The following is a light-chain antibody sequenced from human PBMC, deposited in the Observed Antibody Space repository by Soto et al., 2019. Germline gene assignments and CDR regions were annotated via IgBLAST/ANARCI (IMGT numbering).Light chain of an antibody. CDR1: RSNIGNNY. CDR3: GTWDSSLSVV. J-gene: IGLJ3*02. Sequence: QSVLTQPPSVSAAPGQTVTISCSGSRSNIGNNYVSWYQQHPGTAPKLLIYDSNKRPSGIPDRFSGSKSGTSATLGITGLQTGDEADYYCGTWDSSLSVVIGGGTQLTVL. V-gene: IGLV1-51*01. CDR2: DSN.